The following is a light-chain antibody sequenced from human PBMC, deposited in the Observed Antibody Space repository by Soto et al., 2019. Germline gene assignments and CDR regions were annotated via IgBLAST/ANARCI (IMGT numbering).Light chain of an antibody. CDR2: DAS. J-gene: IGKJ3*01. Sequence: EIVLTQSPATLSLSPGERATLSCRASQGVSGYLAWYQQKPGQAPRLLIYDASNRATGIPARFSGSGSGTDLTLTISSLEPEDFAVYYCQQRGNWPRTSGPGTKVDIK. V-gene: IGKV3-11*01. CDR3: QQRGNWPRT. CDR1: QGVSGY.